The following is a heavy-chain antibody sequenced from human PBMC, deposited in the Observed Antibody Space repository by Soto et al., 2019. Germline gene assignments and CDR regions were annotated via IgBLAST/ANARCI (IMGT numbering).Heavy chain of an antibody. V-gene: IGHV4-38-2*02. CDR2: IYHGGTT. CDR3: ARVQVIAVAGSAFDY. CDR1: GYSFSSGSY. D-gene: IGHD6-19*01. J-gene: IGHJ4*01. Sequence: SETLSLTCTVSGYSFSSGSYWAWIRQPPGKWPEWIASIYHGGTTFYNPSLKSRITISVDTSNNQFSLKLTSVTAADTAVYYCARVQVIAVAGSAFDYWGQGTLVTVSS.